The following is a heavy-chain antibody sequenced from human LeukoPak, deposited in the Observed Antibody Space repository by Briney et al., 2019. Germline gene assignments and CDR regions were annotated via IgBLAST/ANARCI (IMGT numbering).Heavy chain of an antibody. J-gene: IGHJ4*02. CDR3: TRGDYGMY. D-gene: IGHD4-17*01. CDR1: GYTFTNNW. Sequence: GESLNISCKCSGYTFTNNWSAWVRQMPGNGLDWMGIIYVYDSDVRYSPSFQGQVTISADKSISTTYLQWISLKASDSAMYYCTRGDYGMYWSQGTLVTVSS. CDR2: IYVYDSDV. V-gene: IGHV5-51*01.